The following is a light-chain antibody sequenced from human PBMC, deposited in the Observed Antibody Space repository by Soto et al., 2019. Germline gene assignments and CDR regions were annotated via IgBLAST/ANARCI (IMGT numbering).Light chain of an antibody. J-gene: IGKJ1*01. CDR3: QQSYSTPPWT. V-gene: IGKV1-39*01. CDR2: AAS. CDR1: HSISSY. Sequence: DSQMTQSPSSLSASVGDRVTITCRASHSISSYLNWYQQKPGKAPKLLIYAASSLQSGVPSRFSGSVSGTDFTLTISSRQHEDCATYYCQQSYSTPPWTFGQGTKLEIK.